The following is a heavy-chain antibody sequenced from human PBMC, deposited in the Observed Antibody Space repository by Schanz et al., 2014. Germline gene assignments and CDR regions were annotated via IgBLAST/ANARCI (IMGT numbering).Heavy chain of an antibody. CDR2: IGGSDGNT. CDR1: GYSFNLFG. V-gene: IGHV1-18*04. J-gene: IGHJ4*02. CDR3: ARGLVRYFAY. Sequence: QVQLVQSGAEVQKPGASVMLSCKTSGYSFNLFGVSWVRQAPGQGLEWMGWIGGSDGNTNFAQKFQGRVTMTTDTSTSTVYMELRSLTSDDSAVYYCARGLVRYFAYWGQGTLVTVSS. D-gene: IGHD2-8*02.